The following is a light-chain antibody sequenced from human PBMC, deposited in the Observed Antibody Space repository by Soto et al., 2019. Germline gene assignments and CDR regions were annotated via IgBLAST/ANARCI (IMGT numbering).Light chain of an antibody. CDR1: DNIVHW. J-gene: IGKJ1*01. CDR3: QHYNSFSRT. V-gene: IGKV1-5*03. CDR2: KAA. Sequence: DIQMTQSPSTLSASVGDRVAITCRASDNIVHWVAWYQQKPGKAPKLLIYKAANLADEVPSRFAGSGSGTDFTLTITRLQPDDFAPYYCQHYNSFSRTCGQGTKVEV.